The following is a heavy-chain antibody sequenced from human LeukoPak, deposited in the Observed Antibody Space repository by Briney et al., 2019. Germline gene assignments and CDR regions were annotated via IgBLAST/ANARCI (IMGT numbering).Heavy chain of an antibody. CDR3: ARAVMVAVAGGRFDY. D-gene: IGHD6-19*01. V-gene: IGHV4-39*07. Sequence: PSETLSLICTVSSGSISNGGYYWVWIRQPPGKGLEWIGSIYYSGTSYYNPSLTSRVTISVDTSKNQFSLKLSSVTAADTAVYYCARAVMVAVAGGRFDYWGQGTLVTVSS. CDR1: SGSISNGGYY. J-gene: IGHJ4*02. CDR2: IYYSGTS.